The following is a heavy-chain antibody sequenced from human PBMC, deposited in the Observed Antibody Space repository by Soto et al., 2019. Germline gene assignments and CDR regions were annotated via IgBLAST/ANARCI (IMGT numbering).Heavy chain of an antibody. CDR2: INHGGAT. J-gene: IGHJ6*02. Sequence: QVQLHQWGAGLLQPSETLSLTCAIDGGSFTGYYWSWIRQAPGEGLEWIGEINHGGATNVHPSLKSRILISVDASKNQFSVNLRSVTAADTAIYFCARGRLHLAPGTRLLYYAMDVWGQGTTVIISS. CDR1: GGSFTGYY. D-gene: IGHD4-4*01. CDR3: ARGRLHLAPGTRLLYYAMDV. V-gene: IGHV4-34*01.